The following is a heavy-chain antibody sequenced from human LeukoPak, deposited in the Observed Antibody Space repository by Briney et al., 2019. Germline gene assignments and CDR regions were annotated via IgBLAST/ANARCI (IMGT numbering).Heavy chain of an antibody. J-gene: IGHJ6*02. CDR1: GGSISSGGYS. D-gene: IGHD2-8*01. CDR2: IYHSGST. V-gene: IGHV4-30-2*01. Sequence: SRTLSLTCAVSGGSISSGGYSWSWIRQPPGKGLEWIGYIYHSGSTYYNPSLKSRVTISVDRSKNQFSLKLSSVTAADTAVYYCARGMGAGMDVWGQGTTVTVSS. CDR3: ARGMGAGMDV.